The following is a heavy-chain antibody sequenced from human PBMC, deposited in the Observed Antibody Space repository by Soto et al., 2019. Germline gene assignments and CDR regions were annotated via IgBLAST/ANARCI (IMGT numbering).Heavy chain of an antibody. CDR3: ARHGGWQQEAYGMDV. CDR2: IYYSGST. Sequence: SETLSLTCTVSGGSISSSSYYWGWIRQPPGKGLEWIGYIYYSGSTNYNPSLKSRVTISVDTSKNQFSLKLSSVTAADTAVYYCARHGGWQQEAYGMDVCGQGTTVTVSS. CDR1: GGSISSSSYY. V-gene: IGHV4-61*05. D-gene: IGHD6-13*01. J-gene: IGHJ6*02.